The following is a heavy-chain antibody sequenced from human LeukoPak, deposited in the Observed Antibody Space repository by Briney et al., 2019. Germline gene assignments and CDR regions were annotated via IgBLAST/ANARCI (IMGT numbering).Heavy chain of an antibody. D-gene: IGHD2-15*01. Sequence: GGSLRLSCAASGLAFSAYKMHWVRQAPRKGLVWISRISTDGYTTDYADFVQGRFTASRDNTKNTWSLEMNSLRAEDTAVYYCVVGGSPGYWGQGTLVTVSS. CDR2: ISTDGYTT. CDR1: GLAFSAYK. CDR3: VVGGSPGY. V-gene: IGHV3-74*01. J-gene: IGHJ4*02.